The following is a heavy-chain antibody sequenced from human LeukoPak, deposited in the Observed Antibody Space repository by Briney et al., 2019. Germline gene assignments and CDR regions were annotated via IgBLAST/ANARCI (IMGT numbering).Heavy chain of an antibody. CDR2: ISYDGSNK. V-gene: IGHV3-30*01. J-gene: IGHJ4*02. CDR3: ARGSRSGYSFMSY. CDR1: GFTFSSYA. D-gene: IGHD3-3*01. Sequence: PGGSLRLSCAASGFTFSSYAMHWVRQAPGKGLEWVAVISYDGSNKYYADSVKGRFTISRDNSKNTLYLQMNSLRAEDTAVYYCARGSRSGYSFMSYWGQGTLVTVSS.